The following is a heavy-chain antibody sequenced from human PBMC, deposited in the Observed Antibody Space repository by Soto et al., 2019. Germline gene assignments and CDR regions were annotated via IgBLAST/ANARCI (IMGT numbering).Heavy chain of an antibody. D-gene: IGHD3-22*01. Sequence: QVQLVQSGAEVQKPGSSVKVSCKASGGTFNTYAVSWVRQAPGLGLDWMGGIIPIYGTANYAQKVQGRVTRTSDETTSTAYMELSSLRSENTAIYYCARGAGPRLYYDSSGYYPEKETKSGVGYFDSWGQGTLVTVSS. CDR3: ARGAGPRLYYDSSGYYPEKETKSGVGYFDS. CDR2: IIPIYGTA. V-gene: IGHV1-69*01. CDR1: GGTFNTYA. J-gene: IGHJ4*02.